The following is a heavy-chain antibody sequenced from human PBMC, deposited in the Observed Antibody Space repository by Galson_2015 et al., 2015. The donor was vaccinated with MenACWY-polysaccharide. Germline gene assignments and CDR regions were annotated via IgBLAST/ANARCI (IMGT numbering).Heavy chain of an antibody. CDR2: IKSKAYGGTT. J-gene: IGHJ4*02. CDR3: TRGTSSSRPTFGY. Sequence: SLRLSCAASGFTFGDYAMSWFRQAPGKGLEWVGFIKSKAYGGTTEYAASVKGRFTISRDDSKSIAYLQMNSLKTEDTAVYYCTRGTSSSRPTFGYWGQGTLVTVSS. V-gene: IGHV3-49*03. D-gene: IGHD6-13*01. CDR1: GFTFGDYA.